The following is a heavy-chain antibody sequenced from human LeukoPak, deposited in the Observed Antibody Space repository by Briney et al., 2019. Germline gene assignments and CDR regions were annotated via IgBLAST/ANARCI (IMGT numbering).Heavy chain of an antibody. Sequence: SETLSLTCTVSGGSISSYYWSWIRQPPGKGLEWIGYIYYSGSTNYNPSLKSRVTLSVDTSKNQVSLKLSSVTAADTAVYFCARQPPDTASFDYWGRGALVTVSS. CDR3: ARQPPDTASFDY. V-gene: IGHV4-59*01. J-gene: IGHJ4*02. CDR2: IYYSGST. CDR1: GGSISSYY. D-gene: IGHD3-22*01.